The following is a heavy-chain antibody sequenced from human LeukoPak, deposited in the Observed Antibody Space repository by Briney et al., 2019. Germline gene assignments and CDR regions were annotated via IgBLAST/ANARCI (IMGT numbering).Heavy chain of an antibody. D-gene: IGHD1-26*01. J-gene: IGHJ4*02. V-gene: IGHV4-38-2*02. CDR3: ARVGLGGIYHYYFDY. Sequence: SETLSLTCTVSGYSISSGYYWGWIRQPPGKGLEWIGSIYHSGSTYYNPSLKSRVTISVDTSKNQFSLKLSSVTAADTAVYYCARVGLGGIYHYYFDYWGQGTLVTVSS. CDR2: IYHSGST. CDR1: GYSISSGYY.